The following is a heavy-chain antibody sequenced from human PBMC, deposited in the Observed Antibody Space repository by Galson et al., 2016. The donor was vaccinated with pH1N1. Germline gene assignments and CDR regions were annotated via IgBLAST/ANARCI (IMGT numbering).Heavy chain of an antibody. V-gene: IGHV3-7*01. CDR3: IREYWSLYH. D-gene: IGHD2-8*02. CDR2: IKQDGSDQ. CDR1: GFTFTDFW. Sequence: SLRLSCAASGFTFTDFWMTWVRQPPGRGLEWVANIKQDGSDQNYVDSVKGRFTISRDNAKNSLYLQMDSLGAEDTAMYYCIREYWSLYHWGQGTLVTVST. J-gene: IGHJ5*02.